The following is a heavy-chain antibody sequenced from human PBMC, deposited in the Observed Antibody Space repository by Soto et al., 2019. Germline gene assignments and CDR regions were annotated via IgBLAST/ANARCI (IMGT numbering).Heavy chain of an antibody. J-gene: IGHJ3*02. CDR2: ISHDGSNK. CDR3: ARDLSGGGYDI. V-gene: IGHV3-30-3*01. CDR1: GVTFRSYA. D-gene: IGHD3-16*01. Sequence: GGSLRLSCAASGVTFRSYAMHWVRQAPGKGLEWVAVISHDGSNKNYADSVKGRFTISRDNSENTLYLQMNSLRAEDTAVYYCARDLSGGGYDIWGQGTMVTVSS.